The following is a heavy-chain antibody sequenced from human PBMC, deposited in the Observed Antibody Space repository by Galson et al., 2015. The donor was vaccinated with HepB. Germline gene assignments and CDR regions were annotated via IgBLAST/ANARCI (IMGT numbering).Heavy chain of an antibody. V-gene: IGHV1-8*01. J-gene: IGHJ5*02. CDR2: MNPNSDNT. CDR3: ARVGPVWSTSFGWFDP. CDR1: GYTFTSYD. D-gene: IGHD2-2*01. Sequence: SVKVSCKASGYTFTSYDINWVRQATGQGLEWMGWMNPNSDNTGYAQKFQGRVTMTKNTSISTAYMELSNLRSEDTAVYYCARVGPVWSTSFGWFDPWGQGTLVTVSS.